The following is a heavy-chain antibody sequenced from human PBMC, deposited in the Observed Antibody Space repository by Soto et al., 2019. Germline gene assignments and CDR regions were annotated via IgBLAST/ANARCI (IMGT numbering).Heavy chain of an antibody. V-gene: IGHV3-11*05. J-gene: IGHJ4*02. CDR1: GFTFSDYY. CDR2: ISSSTSHT. D-gene: IGHD6-13*01. Sequence: GGSLRLSCAVSGFTFSDYYMTWIRQAPGKGLEWVSYISSSTSHTNYADSVKGRFTISRDNAKNSLFLQMNSLRAEDTAVYYCARGRGAAADYFDLWGQGT. CDR3: ARGRGAAADYFDL.